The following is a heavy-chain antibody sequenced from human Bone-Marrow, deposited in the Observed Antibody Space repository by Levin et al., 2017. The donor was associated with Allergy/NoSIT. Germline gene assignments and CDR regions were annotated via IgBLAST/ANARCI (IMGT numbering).Heavy chain of an antibody. Sequence: GASVKVSCKASGYTFTGYYMHWVRQAPGQGLEWMGWINPNSGGTNYAQKFQGRVTMTRDTSISTAYMELSRLRSDDTAVYYCARAYNSMYSGSYYATFDYWGQGTLVTVSS. CDR2: INPNSGGT. J-gene: IGHJ4*02. D-gene: IGHD1-26*01. V-gene: IGHV1-2*02. CDR1: GYTFTGYY. CDR3: ARAYNSMYSGSYYATFDY.